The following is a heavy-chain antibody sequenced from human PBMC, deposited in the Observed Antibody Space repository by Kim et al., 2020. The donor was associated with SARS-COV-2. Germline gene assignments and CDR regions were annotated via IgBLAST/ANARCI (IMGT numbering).Heavy chain of an antibody. Sequence: SETLSLTCTVSGGSISSSSYYWGWIRQPPGKGLEWIGSIYYSGSTYYNPSLKSRVTISVDTSKNQFSLKLSSVTAADTAVYYCARDGGTTGTPDYWGQGTLVTVSS. V-gene: IGHV4-39*07. J-gene: IGHJ4*02. D-gene: IGHD1-1*01. CDR2: IYYSGST. CDR1: GGSISSSSYY. CDR3: ARDGGTTGTPDY.